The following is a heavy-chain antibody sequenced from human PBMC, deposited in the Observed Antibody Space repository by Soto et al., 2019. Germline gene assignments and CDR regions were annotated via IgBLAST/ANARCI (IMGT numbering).Heavy chain of an antibody. CDR1: GFTFTSSA. CDR3: AADPRGIAVAGYYYYYGMAV. Sequence: GASVKVSCKASGFTFTSSAMQWVRQARGQRLEWIGWIVVGSGNTNYAQKFQERVTITRDMSTSTAYMELSSLRSEDTAVYYCAADPRGIAVAGYYYYYGMAVWGQGTTVTVSS. V-gene: IGHV1-58*02. CDR2: IVVGSGNT. J-gene: IGHJ6*02. D-gene: IGHD6-19*01.